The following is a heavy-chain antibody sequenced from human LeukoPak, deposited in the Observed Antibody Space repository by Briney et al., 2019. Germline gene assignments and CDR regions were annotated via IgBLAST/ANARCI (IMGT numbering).Heavy chain of an antibody. J-gene: IGHJ3*02. D-gene: IGHD3-22*01. V-gene: IGHV3-48*02. Sequence: GRFTVSRDNAKNSLYLQMNSLRDEDTAVYYCARTYYDRTGYYYAFDIWGRGTLVTVSS. CDR3: ARTYYDRTGYYYAFDI.